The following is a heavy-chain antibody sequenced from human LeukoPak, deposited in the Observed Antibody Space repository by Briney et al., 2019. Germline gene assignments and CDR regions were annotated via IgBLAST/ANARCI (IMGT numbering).Heavy chain of an antibody. D-gene: IGHD3-22*01. CDR3: ATHHPYYCDSSGCEH. CDR2: INPNSGGT. J-gene: IGHJ4*02. Sequence: ASVKVSCKASGYTFTGYYMHWVRQAPGQGLEWMGRINPNSGGTNYAQKFQGRVTMTRGTSISTAYMELSRLRSDDTAVYYCATHHPYYCDSSGCEHWGQGTLVTVSS. CDR1: GYTFTGYY. V-gene: IGHV1-2*06.